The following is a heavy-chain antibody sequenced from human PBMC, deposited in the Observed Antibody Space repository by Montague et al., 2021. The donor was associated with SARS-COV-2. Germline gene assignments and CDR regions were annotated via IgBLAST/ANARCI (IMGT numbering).Heavy chain of an antibody. CDR1: GGSISSSSYY. Sequence: SETLSLTCTVSGGSISSSSYYWGWIRQPPGKGLEWIGSIYYSGSTYYNPSLKSRVTISVDTSKNQFSLKLSSVTAADTAVYYCASFPTSYYYVSKAAPARPDSFDFWGQGTMVTVSS. CDR2: IYYSGST. V-gene: IGHV4-39*01. J-gene: IGHJ3*01. D-gene: IGHD3-22*01. CDR3: ASFPTSYYYVSKAAPARPDSFDF.